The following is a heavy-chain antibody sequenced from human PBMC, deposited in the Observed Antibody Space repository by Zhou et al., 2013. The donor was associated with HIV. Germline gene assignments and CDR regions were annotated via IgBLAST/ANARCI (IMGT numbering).Heavy chain of an antibody. CDR3: ARCRVVVDRGGYYYYMDV. CDR1: GGTFSSYA. Sequence: QVQLVQSGPEVKKPGSSVKVSCKASGGTFSSYAISWVRQAPGQGLEWMGGIIPIFGTANYAQKFQGRVTITTDESTSTAYMELSSLRSEDTAVYYCARCRVVVDRGGYYYYMDVWGKGTTVTVSS. D-gene: IGHD2-2*01. CDR2: IIPIFGTA. J-gene: IGHJ6*03. V-gene: IGHV1-69*05.